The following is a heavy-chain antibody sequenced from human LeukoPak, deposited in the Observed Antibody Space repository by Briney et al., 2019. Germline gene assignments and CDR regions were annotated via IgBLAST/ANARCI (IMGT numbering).Heavy chain of an antibody. Sequence: ASVKVSCKASGYTFTSYYMHWVRQAPGQGLEWMGIINPSGGSTSYAQKLQGRVTMTRDTSTSTVYMELSSLRSEDTAVYYCARDYGGNSGHGRGASDYYYYYGMDVWGQGTTVTVSS. CDR2: INPSGGST. D-gene: IGHD4-23*01. V-gene: IGHV1-46*01. J-gene: IGHJ6*02. CDR3: ARDYGGNSGHGRGASDYYYYYGMDV. CDR1: GYTFTSYY.